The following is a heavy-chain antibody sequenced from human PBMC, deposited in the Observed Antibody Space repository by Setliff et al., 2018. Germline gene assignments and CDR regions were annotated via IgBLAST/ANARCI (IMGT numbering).Heavy chain of an antibody. CDR1: GESFSGYF. Sequence: PSETLSLTCAVYGESFSGYFWSWIRQTPEKGLEWIGEISHSGNTSYNPSLKSRVTISVDTSKNQFSLKLSSVTAADTAVYYCVTAASARSRWYDMGWFDPWGQGTLVTVSS. V-gene: IGHV4-34*01. J-gene: IGHJ5*02. CDR3: VTAASARSRWYDMGWFDP. D-gene: IGHD3-22*01. CDR2: ISHSGNT.